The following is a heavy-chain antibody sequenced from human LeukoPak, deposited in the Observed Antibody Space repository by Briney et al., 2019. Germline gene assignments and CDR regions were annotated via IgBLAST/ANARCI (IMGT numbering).Heavy chain of an antibody. D-gene: IGHD2-2*01. V-gene: IGHV1-69*04. CDR1: GGTFSSYA. CDR2: IIPILGIA. CDR3: AIGGRYCSSTSCYAYY. Sequence: SVKVSCKASGGTFSSYAISWVRQAPGQGLEWMGRIIPILGIANYAQKFQGRVTITADKSTITAYMELSSLRSEDTAVYYCAIGGRYCSSTSCYAYYWGQGTLVTVSS. J-gene: IGHJ4*02.